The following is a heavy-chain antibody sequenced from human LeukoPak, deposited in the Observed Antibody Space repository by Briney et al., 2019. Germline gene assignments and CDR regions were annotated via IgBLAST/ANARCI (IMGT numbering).Heavy chain of an antibody. D-gene: IGHD6-13*01. CDR3: AKDGDVYYISSWQGHFDY. Sequence: PGRSLRLSCAASGFTFSSYAMHWVRQAPGKGLEWVAVISYDGSNKYYADSVKGRFTISRDNSKNTLYLQMNSLRTEDTAVYYCAKDGDVYYISSWQGHFDYWGQGTLVTVSS. J-gene: IGHJ4*02. V-gene: IGHV3-30-3*01. CDR2: ISYDGSNK. CDR1: GFTFSSYA.